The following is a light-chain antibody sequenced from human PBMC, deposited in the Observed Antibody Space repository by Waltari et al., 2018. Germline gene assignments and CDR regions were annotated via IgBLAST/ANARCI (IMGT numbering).Light chain of an antibody. V-gene: IGLV3-1*01. CDR3: QAWDRDGAV. CDR1: KLGGRP. CDR2: QSS. Sequence: VVTQEPSLTVSPGQTATITCSGDKLGGRPTSWYQQRPGQSPVLLIYQSSRRSSGVPERCSGSHSGNTATLTISGTQTVDEADYYCQAWDRDGAVFGDGTKLTVL. J-gene: IGLJ2*01.